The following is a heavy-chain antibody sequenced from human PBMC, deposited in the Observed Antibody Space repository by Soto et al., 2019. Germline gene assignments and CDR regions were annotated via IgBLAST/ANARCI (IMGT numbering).Heavy chain of an antibody. CDR1: GGSVSSGSYY. CDR2: IYYSGST. J-gene: IGHJ4*02. V-gene: IGHV4-61*01. CDR3: ARGGGYCGSTSCYTYYFDY. D-gene: IGHD2-2*02. Sequence: QVQLQESGPGLVKPSGTLSLTCTVSGGSVSSGSYYWSWIRQPPGKGLEWIGYIYYSGSTNYNPSLKSRVTISVDTSKNQFSLKLSSVTAADTAVYYCARGGGYCGSTSCYTYYFDYWGQGTLVTVSS.